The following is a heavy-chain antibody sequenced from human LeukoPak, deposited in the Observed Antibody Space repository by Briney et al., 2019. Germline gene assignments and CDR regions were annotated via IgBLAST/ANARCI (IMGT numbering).Heavy chain of an antibody. CDR2: IYYSGST. CDR1: GGSISGSSYY. D-gene: IGHD3-10*01. J-gene: IGHJ5*02. Sequence: SSETLSLTCTVSGGSISGSSYYWGWIRQPPGKGLEWIGSIYYSGSTYYNPSLKSRVTISVDTSKNQFSLKLSSVTAADTAVYYCARLVTMVRGVLLNWFDPWGQGTLVTVSS. CDR3: ARLVTMVRGVLLNWFDP. V-gene: IGHV4-39*01.